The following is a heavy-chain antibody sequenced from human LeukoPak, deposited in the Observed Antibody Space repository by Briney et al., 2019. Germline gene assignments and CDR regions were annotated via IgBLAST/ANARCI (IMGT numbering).Heavy chain of an antibody. CDR1: GFAFSSYA. CDR2: IYSGGST. J-gene: IGHJ6*02. V-gene: IGHV3-53*01. Sequence: GGSLRLSCAASGFAFSSYAMGWVRQAPGKGLEWVSVIYSGGSTYYADSVKGRFTISRDNSKNTLYLQMNSLRAEDTAVYYCARDRGSSGYYYYGMDVWGQGTTVTVSS. D-gene: IGHD6-6*01. CDR3: ARDRGSSGYYYYGMDV.